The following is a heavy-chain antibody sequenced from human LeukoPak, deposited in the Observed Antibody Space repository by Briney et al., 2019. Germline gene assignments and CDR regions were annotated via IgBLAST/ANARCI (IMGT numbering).Heavy chain of an antibody. CDR1: GGSISSGGYY. J-gene: IGHJ4*02. CDR3: ARGLRGPNGVYVQFDY. CDR2: IYYSGST. D-gene: IGHD5/OR15-5a*01. Sequence: PSETLSLTCTVSGGSISSGGYYWSWIRQHPGKGLEWIGYIYYSGSTYYNPSLKSRVTISVDTSKNQFSLKLSSVTAADTAVYYCARGLRGPNGVYVQFDYWGQGTLVTVSS. V-gene: IGHV4-31*03.